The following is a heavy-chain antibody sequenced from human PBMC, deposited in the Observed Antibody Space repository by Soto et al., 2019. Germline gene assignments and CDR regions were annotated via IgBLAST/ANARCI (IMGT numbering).Heavy chain of an antibody. Sequence: EVQLVESGGGLVQPGGSLRLSCVASGFTVSNNYMTWVRQAPGKGLEWVSNMYSGGGTSYTDSVKGRFTISRDSSTNTRYLQMDNVRAEDTAVYYCARDPGVNWAWGKGTTVTVSS. CDR1: GFTVSNNY. CDR2: MYSGGGT. CDR3: ARDPGVNWA. V-gene: IGHV3-66*01. J-gene: IGHJ6*04. D-gene: IGHD2-8*01.